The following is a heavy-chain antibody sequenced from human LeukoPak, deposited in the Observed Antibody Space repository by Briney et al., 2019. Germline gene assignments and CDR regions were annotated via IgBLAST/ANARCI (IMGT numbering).Heavy chain of an antibody. CDR2: ISGSGGST. J-gene: IGHJ4*02. Sequence: PGGSLRLSCAASGFTFSNAWMSWVRQAPGKGLEWVSAISGSGGSTYYADSVKGRFTISRDNSKNTLYLQMNSLRAEDTAVYYCAKDPLRNPYSSSWTPFDYWGQGTLVTVSS. CDR1: GFTFSNAW. V-gene: IGHV3-23*01. CDR3: AKDPLRNPYSSSWTPFDY. D-gene: IGHD6-13*01.